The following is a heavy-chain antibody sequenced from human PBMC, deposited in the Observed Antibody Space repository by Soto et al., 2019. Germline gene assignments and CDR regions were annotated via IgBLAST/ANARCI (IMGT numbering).Heavy chain of an antibody. CDR2: IYYTGST. J-gene: IGHJ5*02. CDR1: GGSISSGDYY. Sequence: SETLSLTCTVSGGSISSGDYYWSWIRQPPGKGLEWIGYIYYTGSTYYNPSLKSRVTISVDTSKNQFSLRLSSATAADTAVYYCARDLFLDYGGPTGWFDPWGQGTLVTVSS. V-gene: IGHV4-30-4*01. D-gene: IGHD4-17*01. CDR3: ARDLFLDYGGPTGWFDP.